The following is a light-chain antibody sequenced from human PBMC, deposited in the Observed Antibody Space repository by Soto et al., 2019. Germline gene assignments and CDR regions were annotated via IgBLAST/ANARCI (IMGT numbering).Light chain of an antibody. V-gene: IGKV3-20*01. Sequence: VLTHSPGTLSLSPGESATLSCRASQTVSITYLTWYQQKPGQAPRLLIYGASSRATGIPNRFSGSGSGTDFTLTISRLEPEDFAVYYCQQYGSSPRTFGQGTKVDVK. CDR3: QQYGSSPRT. CDR2: GAS. J-gene: IGKJ1*01. CDR1: QTVSITY.